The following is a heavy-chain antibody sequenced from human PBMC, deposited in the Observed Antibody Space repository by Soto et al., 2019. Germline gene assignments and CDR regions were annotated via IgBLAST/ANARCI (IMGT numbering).Heavy chain of an antibody. D-gene: IGHD1-26*01. V-gene: IGHV1-69*01. J-gene: IGHJ4*02. CDR3: AWHGYTGSGSYPGAIDY. Sequence: QVQLVQSGAEVKKPGSSVKVSCKASGGTFSSYAISWVRQAPGQGLEWMGGIIPIFGTANYAQKFQGRVTITADESTSTAYMELSSLRSEDTAVYYCAWHGYTGSGSYPGAIDYWGQGTLVTVSS. CDR1: GGTFSSYA. CDR2: IIPIFGTA.